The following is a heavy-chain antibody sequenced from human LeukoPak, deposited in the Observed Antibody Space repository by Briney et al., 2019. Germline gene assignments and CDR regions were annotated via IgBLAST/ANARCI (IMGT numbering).Heavy chain of an antibody. V-gene: IGHV3-21*01. J-gene: IGHJ2*01. CDR3: ARDLGDIVLEPPSIHFDL. CDR1: GFTFSYYS. CDR2: ISSRSSYI. D-gene: IGHD3-16*01. Sequence: PGGSLRLSCSASGFTFSYYSMNWVCQAPGKGLEWVASISSRSSYIYYEDSLKGRFTISRDNAKYSLYLQMTGLRVEDTAMYFCARDLGDIVLEPPSIHFDLWGRGTLVTVSS.